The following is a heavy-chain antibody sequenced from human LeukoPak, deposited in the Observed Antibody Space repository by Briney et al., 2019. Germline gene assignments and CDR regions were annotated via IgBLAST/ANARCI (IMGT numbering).Heavy chain of an antibody. CDR1: ESIFSSYW. D-gene: IGHD2-15*01. J-gene: IGHJ4*02. Sequence: RGESLKISCQGSESIFSSYWIGWVRQLPGKGLEWMGIIWPGDSNNRYSPSFQGQVTISADKSVSTAYLQWSSLKASDTAMYYCARRPAASSSWDSWGQGTLVTVSS. V-gene: IGHV5-51*01. CDR2: IWPGDSNN. CDR3: ARRPAASSSWDS.